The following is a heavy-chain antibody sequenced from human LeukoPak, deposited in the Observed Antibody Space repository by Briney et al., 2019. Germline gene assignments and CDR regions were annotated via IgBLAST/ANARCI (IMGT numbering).Heavy chain of an antibody. Sequence: PSETLSLTCAVSGGSISGYYWSWIRQPPGKGLEWIGDIYYGGSTNYNPSLKSRVTISIDTPKNQFSRKLRSVTAADTAVYYCSTYDSPSSELKFDYWRQGSLVTVSS. CDR2: IYYGGST. D-gene: IGHD1-1*01. CDR1: GGSISGYY. V-gene: IGHV4-59*08. CDR3: STYDSPSSELKFDY. J-gene: IGHJ4*02.